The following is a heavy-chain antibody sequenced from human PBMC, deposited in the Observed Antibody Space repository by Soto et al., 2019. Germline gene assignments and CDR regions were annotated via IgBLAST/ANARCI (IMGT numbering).Heavy chain of an antibody. V-gene: IGHV1-69*01. Sequence: QVQLVQSGAEVKRPGSSVKVSCKASGGTFSSYAISWVRQAPGQGLEWMGGIIPIFGTANYAQKFQGRVTITADESTSTAYMELSSLRSEDTAVYYCARDPSRGQLLRVCGIDVWGQGTTVTVSS. CDR1: GGTFSSYA. CDR3: ARDPSRGQLLRVCGIDV. D-gene: IGHD2-2*01. J-gene: IGHJ6*02. CDR2: IIPIFGTA.